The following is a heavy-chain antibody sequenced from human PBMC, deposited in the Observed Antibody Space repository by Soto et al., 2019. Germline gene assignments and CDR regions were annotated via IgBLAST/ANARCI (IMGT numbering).Heavy chain of an antibody. D-gene: IGHD3-16*02. V-gene: IGHV3-74*01. CDR2: INSDGSIT. Sequence: GGSLRLSCAASGFTFSSYWMHWVRQVPEKGLVWVSRINSDGSITNYADAVKGRFTISRDNVKNTLYLQMNSLRAEDTAVYYCVRYPRSVGGSYRPDYWGQGTLVAVSS. CDR1: GFTFSSYW. J-gene: IGHJ4*02. CDR3: VRYPRSVGGSYRPDY.